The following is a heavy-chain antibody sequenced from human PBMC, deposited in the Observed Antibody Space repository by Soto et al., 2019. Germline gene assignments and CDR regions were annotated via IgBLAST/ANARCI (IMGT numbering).Heavy chain of an antibody. CDR2: IYYSGST. J-gene: IGHJ6*02. CDR3: ARDQAVVVQDARYYYYYGMDV. D-gene: IGHD2-2*01. CDR1: GGSISSYY. Sequence: SETLSLTCTVSGGSISSYYWSWIRQPPGKGLEWIGYIYYSGSTNYNPSLKSRVTISVDTSKTQFSLKLSSVTAADTAVYYCARDQAVVVQDARYYYYYGMDVWGQGTTVTVSS. V-gene: IGHV4-59*01.